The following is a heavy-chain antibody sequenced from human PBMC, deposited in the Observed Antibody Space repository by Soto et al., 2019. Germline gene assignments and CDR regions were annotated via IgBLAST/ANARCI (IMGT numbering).Heavy chain of an antibody. V-gene: IGHV4-30-4*01. J-gene: IGHJ4*02. CDR1: PDSVSSVGFH. D-gene: IGHD1-26*01. CDR2: IYNGGST. Sequence: SETLWLPCTVCPDSVSSVGFHWAWLRRPPGKCLEWLGYIYNGGSTYYRPSLVSRMHMSPDASRNHYSLNLYPVTSAPTPVYFCARAPVGLDTISYHDYWGQGKLVAASS. CDR3: ARAPVGLDTISYHDY.